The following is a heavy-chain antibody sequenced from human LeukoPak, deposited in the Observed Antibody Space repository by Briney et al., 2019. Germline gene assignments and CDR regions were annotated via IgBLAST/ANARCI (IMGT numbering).Heavy chain of an antibody. CDR1: GFTFSSYG. J-gene: IGHJ5*02. CDR2: IRYDGSNK. V-gene: IGHV3-30*02. Sequence: GGSLRLSCAASGFTFSSYGMHWVRQAPGKGLEGVAFIRYDGSNKYYADSVKGRFTISRDNSKNTLYLQMNSLRAEDTAVYYCAKDLPIAAAGTGWFDPWGQGTLVTVSS. D-gene: IGHD6-13*01. CDR3: AKDLPIAAAGTGWFDP.